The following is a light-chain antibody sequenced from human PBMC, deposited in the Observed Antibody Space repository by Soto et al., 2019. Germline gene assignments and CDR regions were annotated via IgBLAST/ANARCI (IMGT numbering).Light chain of an antibody. J-gene: IGLJ2*01. V-gene: IGLV1-47*01. CDR1: SSNIGSNY. Sequence: QSVLTQPPSASGTPGQRVTISCSGSSSNIGSNYVYWYQQLPGTAPKLLIYRNNQRPSGVPDRFSGSKSGTSASLAICGLRSEDEADYYCAAWDDSLSGQVFGGGTKVTVL. CDR3: AAWDDSLSGQV. CDR2: RNN.